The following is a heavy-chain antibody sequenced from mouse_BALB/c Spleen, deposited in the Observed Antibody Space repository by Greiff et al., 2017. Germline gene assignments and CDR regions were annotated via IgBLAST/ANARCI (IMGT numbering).Heavy chain of an antibody. V-gene: IGHV1-18*01. Sequence: VQLQQSDAELVKPGASVKIPCKASGYTFTDYNMDWVKQSHGKSLEWIGDINPNNGGTIYNQKFKGKATLTVDKSSSTAYMELRSLTSEDTAVYYCARYWDGRNYAMDYWGQGTSVTVSS. CDR1: GYTFTDYN. D-gene: IGHD4-1*01. J-gene: IGHJ4*01. CDR2: INPNNGGT. CDR3: ARYWDGRNYAMDY.